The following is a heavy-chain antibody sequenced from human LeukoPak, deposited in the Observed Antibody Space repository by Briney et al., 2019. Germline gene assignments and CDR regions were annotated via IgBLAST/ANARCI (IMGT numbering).Heavy chain of an antibody. CDR2: IYPGDSDT. CDR3: ARPSGTYFKDYFDY. Sequence: GESLKISCKGSGYSFTSYWIAWVRHMPGKGLEWMGIIYPGDSDTRYSPSIQGQVTISADKSISTAYLQWSSLKASDTAMYYCARPSGTYFKDYFDYWGQGTLVTVSS. V-gene: IGHV5-51*01. J-gene: IGHJ4*02. CDR1: GYSFTSYW. D-gene: IGHD3-10*01.